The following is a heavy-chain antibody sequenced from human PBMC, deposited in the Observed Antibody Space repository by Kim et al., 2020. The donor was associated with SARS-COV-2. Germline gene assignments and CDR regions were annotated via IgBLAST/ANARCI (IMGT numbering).Heavy chain of an antibody. V-gene: IGHV4-34*01. CDR2: INHSGGT. D-gene: IGHD2-2*01. CDR1: GGSFSGYY. J-gene: IGHJ5*02. Sequence: SETLSLTCAVYGGSFSGYYWSWIRQPPGKGLEWIGEINHSGGTNYNPSLKRRVTISIDTSKNQFSLKLNSGTTADTAVYYCARCRTPVLAVVTTSNWFDPWGQGTLVTVSS. CDR3: ARCRTPVLAVVTTSNWFDP.